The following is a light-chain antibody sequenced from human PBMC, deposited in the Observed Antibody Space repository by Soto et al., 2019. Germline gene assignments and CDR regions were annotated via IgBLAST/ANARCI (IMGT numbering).Light chain of an antibody. CDR1: SSDVGSYNY. J-gene: IGLJ3*02. CDR3: SSYTSISTRV. Sequence: QSALTQPASVSGSPGQSITISCTGTSSDVGSYNYVSWYQQHPGKAPKLMIYEVSNRHSGVSNRVSGSKSGNTASLTISGVHAEDEANYYCSSYTSISTRVFGGGTQLTVL. V-gene: IGLV2-14*01. CDR2: EVS.